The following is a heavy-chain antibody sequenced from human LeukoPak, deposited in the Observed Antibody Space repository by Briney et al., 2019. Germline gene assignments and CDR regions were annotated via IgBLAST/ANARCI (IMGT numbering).Heavy chain of an antibody. CDR2: IYYTGST. V-gene: IGHV4-59*01. CDR1: GGSISSYY. J-gene: IGHJ4*02. D-gene: IGHD6-13*01. CDR3: ARGQQLVQYYFDY. Sequence: SETLSLTCTVSGGSISSYYWSWIRQPPGKGLEWIAYIYYTGSTNYNPSLKSRVTMSVDTSKNQFSLKLSSVTAADTAMYYCARGQQLVQYYFDYWGQGTLVTVSS.